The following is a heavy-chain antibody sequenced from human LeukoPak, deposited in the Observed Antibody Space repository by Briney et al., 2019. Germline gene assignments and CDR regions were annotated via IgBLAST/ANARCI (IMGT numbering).Heavy chain of an antibody. CDR3: ARSHWNYDNWFDP. CDR1: GDSVSSNSAA. Sequence: SQTLSLTFAISGDSVSSNSAAWNWIRQSPSRGLEWLGRTYYMSKWYNDYAVSVISRITINPETSKNQFSLQLKSVTPEDTAVYYCARSHWNYDNWFDPWGQGTLVTVSS. V-gene: IGHV6-1*01. D-gene: IGHD1-7*01. CDR2: TYYMSKWYN. J-gene: IGHJ5*02.